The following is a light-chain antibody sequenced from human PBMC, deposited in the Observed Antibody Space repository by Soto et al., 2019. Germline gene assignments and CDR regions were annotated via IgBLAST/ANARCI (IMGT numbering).Light chain of an antibody. Sequence: EVVLTQSPATLSVSPGERVTLSCRASQSVDYNLAWYQQKPGQAPRLLIYGVATRATGIPARFSGSASGTEFTLTISCLQSEDFAIYYCQQYKTWLTFGGGTKVDIK. CDR2: GVA. J-gene: IGKJ4*01. V-gene: IGKV3-15*01. CDR1: QSVDYN. CDR3: QQYKTWLT.